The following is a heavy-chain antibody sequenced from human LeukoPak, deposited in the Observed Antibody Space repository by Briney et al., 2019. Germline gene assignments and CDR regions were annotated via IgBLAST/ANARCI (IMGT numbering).Heavy chain of an antibody. CDR1: GGSISSSSYY. Sequence: PSETLSLTCTVSGGSISSSSYYWGWIRQPPGKGLEWIGSIYYSGSTYYNPSLKSRVTISVDTSKNQFSLKLSSVTAADTAVYYCARLLVAVAGGGIDYWGQGTLVTVSS. V-gene: IGHV4-39*07. D-gene: IGHD6-19*01. J-gene: IGHJ4*02. CDR2: IYYSGST. CDR3: ARLLVAVAGGGIDY.